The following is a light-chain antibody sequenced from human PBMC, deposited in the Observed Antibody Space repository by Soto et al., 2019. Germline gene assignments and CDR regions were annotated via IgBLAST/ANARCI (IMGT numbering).Light chain of an antibody. CDR3: CSYAGSYTWV. CDR1: SSDVGGYNY. J-gene: IGLJ2*01. V-gene: IGLV2-11*01. Sequence: QSALTQPRSVSGSPGQSVTISCTGTSSDVGGYNYVSWYQQHPGEAPKLMIYDVSKRPSGVPDRFSGSKSGNTASLTISGPQAEDEADYYCCSYAGSYTWVFGGGTKVTVL. CDR2: DVS.